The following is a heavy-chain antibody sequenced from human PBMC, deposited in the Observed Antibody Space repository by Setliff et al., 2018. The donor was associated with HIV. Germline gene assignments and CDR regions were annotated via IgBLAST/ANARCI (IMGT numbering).Heavy chain of an antibody. V-gene: IGHV4-39*01. Sequence: PSETLSLTCTVSGDSIISSRNFWGWIRQPPGKGLEWIGNIHSSGSTYYNPSLKSRVFISVDLSINQFSLKLHSVTAADTAVYYCASGEDSGTYGEPYDSCCQGALVTVPQ. D-gene: IGHD1-26*01. J-gene: IGHJ4*02. CDR1: GDSIISSRNF. CDR2: IHSSGST. CDR3: ASGEDSGTYGEPYDS.